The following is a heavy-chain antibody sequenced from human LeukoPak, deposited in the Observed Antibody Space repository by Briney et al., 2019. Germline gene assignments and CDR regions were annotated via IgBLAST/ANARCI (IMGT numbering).Heavy chain of an antibody. V-gene: IGHV1-69*13. CDR3: ARDCSSTSCGWFDP. J-gene: IGHJ5*02. CDR1: GYTFTSYY. Sequence: SVKVSCKASGYTFTSYYMHWVRQAPGQGLEWMGGIIPIFGTANYAQKFQGRVTITADESTSTAYMELSSLRSEDTAVYYCARDCSSTSCGWFDPWGQGTLVTVSS. D-gene: IGHD2-2*01. CDR2: IIPIFGTA.